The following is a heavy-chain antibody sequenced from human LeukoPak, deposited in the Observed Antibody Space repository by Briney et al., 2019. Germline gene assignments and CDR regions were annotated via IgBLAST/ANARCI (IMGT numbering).Heavy chain of an antibody. CDR2: IYPGDSDT. Sequence: GESLKISCKGSGYIFAGHWITWARQMPGKGLEWMGIIYPGDSDTRYSPSFQGQVTISADKSTSTAYLQWSSLKASDTAVYFCARHLLDGPVTTALDYWGQGSLVTVSS. CDR3: ARHLLDGPVTTALDY. J-gene: IGHJ4*02. V-gene: IGHV5-51*01. D-gene: IGHD4-17*01. CDR1: GYIFAGHW.